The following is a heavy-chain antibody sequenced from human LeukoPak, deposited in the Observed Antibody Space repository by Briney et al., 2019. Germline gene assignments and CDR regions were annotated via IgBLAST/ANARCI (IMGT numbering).Heavy chain of an antibody. Sequence: PGGSLRLSCAASGFTFSSYGMHWVRQAPGKGLEWVAVIWYDGSNKYYADSVKGRFTISRGNSKNTLYLRMNSLRAEDTAVYYCAKDRVFGGVISHPDAFDIWGQGTMVTVSS. CDR2: IWYDGSNK. CDR1: GFTFSSYG. CDR3: AKDRVFGGVISHPDAFDI. V-gene: IGHV3-33*06. D-gene: IGHD3-16*01. J-gene: IGHJ3*02.